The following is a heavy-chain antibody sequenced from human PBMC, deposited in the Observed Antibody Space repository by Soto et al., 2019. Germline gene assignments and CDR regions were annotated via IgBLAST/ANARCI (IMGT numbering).Heavy chain of an antibody. V-gene: IGHV3-20*04. CDR1: GFIFDDYG. J-gene: IGHJ4*02. Sequence: EVQLVESGGGVVRPGGSLRLSCVASGFIFDDYGMNWVRQVPGKGLEWVSGINWNGGTTHYADSVKGRFTISRDNAKNSLYLQMHSLRVEDTDLYYCAKSQSPIVRGVIEAFDYWGQGTLVTVSS. D-gene: IGHD3-10*01. CDR2: INWNGGTT. CDR3: AKSQSPIVRGVIEAFDY.